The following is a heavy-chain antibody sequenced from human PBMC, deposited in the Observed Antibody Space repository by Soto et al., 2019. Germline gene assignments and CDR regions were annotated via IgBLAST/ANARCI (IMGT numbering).Heavy chain of an antibody. CDR1: GFTFSSYG. Sequence: GGSLRLSCAASGFTFSSYGMHWVRQAPGKGLEWVAVIWYDGSNKYYADSVKGRFTISRDNSKNTLYLQMNSLRAEDTAVYYCARDLYSSSSDYYMDVWGKGTTVTVSS. CDR3: ARDLYSSSSDYYMDV. V-gene: IGHV3-33*01. D-gene: IGHD6-6*01. CDR2: IWYDGSNK. J-gene: IGHJ6*03.